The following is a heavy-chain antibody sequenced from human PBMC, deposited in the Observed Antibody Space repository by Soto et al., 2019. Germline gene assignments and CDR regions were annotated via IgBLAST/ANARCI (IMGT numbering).Heavy chain of an antibody. Sequence: QVQLVQSGAEVKKPGASVKVSCKASGYTFTSYGISWVRQAPGQGLEWMGWISAYNGNTNYAQKPQRRVTMTTDTPTSTAYLELRSLRSDDTAVYYCARHLRQWLASSCLDYSGQGTLVTVSS. CDR1: GYTFTSYG. V-gene: IGHV1-18*01. D-gene: IGHD6-19*01. CDR3: ARHLRQWLASSCLDY. J-gene: IGHJ4*02. CDR2: ISAYNGNT.